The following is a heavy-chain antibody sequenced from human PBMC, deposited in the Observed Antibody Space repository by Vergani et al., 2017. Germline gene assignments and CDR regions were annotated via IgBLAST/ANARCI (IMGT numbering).Heavy chain of an antibody. V-gene: IGHV1-69*06. CDR3: ARWGETGTTSPYFDY. CDR2: IIPIFGTA. CDR1: GGTFGSYA. J-gene: IGHJ4*02. Sequence: QVQLVQSGAEVKKPGSSVKVSCKASGGTFGSYAISWVRQAPGQGLEWMGGIIPIFGTANYAQKFQGRVTITADKSTSTAYMELSSLRSEDTAVYYCARWGETGTTSPYFDYWGQGTLVTVSS. D-gene: IGHD1-7*01.